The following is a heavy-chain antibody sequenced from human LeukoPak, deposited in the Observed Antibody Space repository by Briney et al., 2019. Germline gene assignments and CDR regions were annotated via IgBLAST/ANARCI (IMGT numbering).Heavy chain of an antibody. Sequence: PGGSLRLSCAASGFTFSNYEMNWVRQAPGKGLEWVSYISSSGSTIYYADSVKGRFTISRDNPKNSLYLQMNSLRAEDTAVYYCAQIYTYGSSQFDYWGQGTLVTVSS. CDR1: GFTFSNYE. CDR3: AQIYTYGSSQFDY. CDR2: ISSSGSTI. J-gene: IGHJ4*02. D-gene: IGHD5-18*01. V-gene: IGHV3-48*03.